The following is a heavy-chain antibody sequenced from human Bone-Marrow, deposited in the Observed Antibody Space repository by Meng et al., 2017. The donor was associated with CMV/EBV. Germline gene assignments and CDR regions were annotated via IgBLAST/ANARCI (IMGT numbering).Heavy chain of an antibody. CDR1: GFTFSSYA. CDR2: ISSSTTYI. V-gene: IGHV3-21*01. Sequence: GESLKISCAASGFTFSSYAMSWVRQAPGKGLEWVSSISSSTTYIFYADSVKGRFTVSRDNAKNSLYLQMNSLRAEDTAVYYCARAGYYGSGSYYPWGQGTLVTVSS. J-gene: IGHJ5*02. CDR3: ARAGYYGSGSYYP. D-gene: IGHD3-10*01.